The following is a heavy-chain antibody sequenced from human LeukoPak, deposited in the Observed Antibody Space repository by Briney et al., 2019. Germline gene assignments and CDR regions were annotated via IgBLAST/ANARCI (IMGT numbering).Heavy chain of an antibody. CDR2: VWNDGSNK. Sequence: PGRSLRLSRAASGFIFSSYGMHWVRQAPGKGLEWVAVVWNDGSNKYYADSVKGRFTISRDNPKNTLYLQMNSLRAEDTAVYYCARDRSGSYDAFDIWGQGTMVTVS. J-gene: IGHJ3*02. D-gene: IGHD1-26*01. CDR3: ARDRSGSYDAFDI. V-gene: IGHV3-33*01. CDR1: GFIFSSYG.